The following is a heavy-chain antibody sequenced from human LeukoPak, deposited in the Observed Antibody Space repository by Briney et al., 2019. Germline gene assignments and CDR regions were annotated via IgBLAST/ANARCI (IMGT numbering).Heavy chain of an antibody. V-gene: IGHV3-23*01. CDR2: IGGSGGNT. J-gene: IGHJ4*02. CDR1: GFTFSSYA. Sequence: GGSLRLSCAASGFTFSSYAMSWVRQAPGKGLEWVSAIGGSGGNTYYADSVKGRFTISRDNAKNSLNLQMSSLRAEDTAVYYCARDSGYSGYSDYWGQGTLVTVSS. D-gene: IGHD5-12*01. CDR3: ARDSGYSGYSDY.